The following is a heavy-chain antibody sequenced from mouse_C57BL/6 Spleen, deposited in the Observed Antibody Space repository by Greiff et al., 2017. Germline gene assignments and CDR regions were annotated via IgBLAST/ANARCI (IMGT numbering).Heavy chain of an antibody. J-gene: IGHJ3*01. CDR1: GFSLTSYG. V-gene: IGHV2-6*01. CDR3: ASSGYGNAWFAY. Sequence: VKLQESGPGLVAPSQSLSITCTVSGFSLTSYGVDWVRQSPGKGLEWLGVIWGVGSTNYNSALKSRLSISKDNSKSQVFLKMNSLQTDDTAMYYCASSGYGNAWFAYWGQGTLVTVSA. D-gene: IGHD2-1*01. CDR2: IWGVGST.